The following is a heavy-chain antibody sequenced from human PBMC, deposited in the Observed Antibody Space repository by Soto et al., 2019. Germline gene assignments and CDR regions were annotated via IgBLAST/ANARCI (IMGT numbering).Heavy chain of an antibody. D-gene: IGHD2-15*01. Sequence: QVQLVQSGAEVRKPGSSVKVSCKASGGTFRTHAIIWVRQAPGQGLEWMGGIIPIFGTSKSAQKFQGRVTITADESTSTAYMELSSLRSEDSAVSYCPREAGDCSGVSCSSYGMDVWGQGTTVTVSS. CDR1: GGTFRTHA. CDR3: PREAGDCSGVSCSSYGMDV. V-gene: IGHV1-69*01. CDR2: IIPIFGTS. J-gene: IGHJ6*02.